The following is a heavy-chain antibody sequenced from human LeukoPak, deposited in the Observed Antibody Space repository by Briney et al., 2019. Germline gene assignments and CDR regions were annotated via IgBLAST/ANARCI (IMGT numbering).Heavy chain of an antibody. CDR1: GYTFTGYY. V-gene: IGHV1-2*02. D-gene: IGHD4-17*01. Sequence: GASVKVSCKASGYTFTGYYMHWVRQAPGQGLEWMGWINPNSGGTNYAQKFQGRVTMTRDTSISTAYMELSRLRSDDTAVYYCARGKRALGDTNWFDPWGQGTLVTVSS. J-gene: IGHJ5*02. CDR2: INPNSGGT. CDR3: ARGKRALGDTNWFDP.